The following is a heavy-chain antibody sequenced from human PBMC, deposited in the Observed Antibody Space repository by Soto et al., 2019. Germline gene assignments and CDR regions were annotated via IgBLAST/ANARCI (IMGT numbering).Heavy chain of an antibody. J-gene: IGHJ5*02. CDR1: GYSFTSYW. Sequence: PGESLKISCKGSGYSFTSYWISWVRQMPGKGLEWMGRIDPSDSYTNYSPSFQGHVTISADKSISTAYLQWSSLKASGTAMYYCARHLGYCSSTSCYNGAVNWFDPWGQGTLVTVSS. V-gene: IGHV5-10-1*01. CDR3: ARHLGYCSSTSCYNGAVNWFDP. CDR2: IDPSDSYT. D-gene: IGHD2-2*02.